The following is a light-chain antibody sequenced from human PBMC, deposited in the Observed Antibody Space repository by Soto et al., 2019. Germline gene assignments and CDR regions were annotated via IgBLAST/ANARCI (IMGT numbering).Light chain of an antibody. CDR2: GNS. CDR1: SSNIGAGYV. CDR3: QSYDSSLSGWV. Sequence: QSALTPPPSVSGAPGQRVTISCTGSSSNIGAGYVVHWYQQLPGTAPKLLIYGNSNRPSGVPDRFSGSKSGTSASLAITGLQAEDEADYYCQSYDSSLSGWVFGGGTKLTVL. V-gene: IGLV1-40*01. J-gene: IGLJ3*02.